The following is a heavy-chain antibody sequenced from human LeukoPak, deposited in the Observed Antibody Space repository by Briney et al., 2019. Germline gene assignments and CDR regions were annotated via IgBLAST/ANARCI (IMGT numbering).Heavy chain of an antibody. Sequence: GASVKVSCKASGCSFTGYYMHWVRQAPGQGLEWVGWINPNSGGTNYAQNFQGRVTMTRDKSISTAYMELSRLRSEDTAVYYCARAGGGPRYNWNYKESYYYYYMDVWGKGTTVTVSS. CDR2: INPNSGGT. CDR1: GCSFTGYY. J-gene: IGHJ6*03. V-gene: IGHV1-2*02. CDR3: ARAGGGPRYNWNYKESYYYYYMDV. D-gene: IGHD1-7*01.